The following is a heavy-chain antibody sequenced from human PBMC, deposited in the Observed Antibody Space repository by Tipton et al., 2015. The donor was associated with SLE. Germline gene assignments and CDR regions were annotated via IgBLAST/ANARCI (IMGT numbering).Heavy chain of an antibody. V-gene: IGHV1-58*02. CDR3: AREIEYFQH. CDR2: IVVGSGNT. Sequence: QLVQSGAEVKKPGTSVKVSCKGSGFTFTRSTMQWVRQARGQRLEWIGWIVVGSGNTDYAQKFQERVTITRDVSTSTVYMDLSSLRSEDTAVYYCAREIEYFQHWGQGTLVTVSS. CDR1: GFTFTRST. J-gene: IGHJ1*01.